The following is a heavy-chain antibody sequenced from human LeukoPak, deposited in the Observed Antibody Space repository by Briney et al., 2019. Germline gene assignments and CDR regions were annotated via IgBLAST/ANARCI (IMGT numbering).Heavy chain of an antibody. V-gene: IGHV3-7*01. CDR3: TRSRRDGNDY. CDR1: GFTFSSSW. D-gene: IGHD5-24*01. Sequence: PGGSLRPSCAASGFTFSSSWMSWVRQAPGKGLEWVANINEDGSAKYYVDSVKGRFTISRDNAKRSLDLQVNSLRAEDTAVYYCTRSRRDGNDYWGQGTLVTVSS. J-gene: IGHJ4*02. CDR2: INEDGSAK.